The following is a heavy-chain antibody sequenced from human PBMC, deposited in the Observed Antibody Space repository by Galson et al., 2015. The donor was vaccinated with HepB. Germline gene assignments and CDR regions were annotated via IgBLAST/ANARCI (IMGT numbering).Heavy chain of an antibody. V-gene: IGHV3-30*18. D-gene: IGHD3-9*01. CDR2: ISYDGDNK. J-gene: IGHJ6*02. CDR1: GFTFSNYG. CDR3: AKDYYFDWSSHDYYYYGMDV. Sequence: SLRLSCAASGFTFSNYGMHWVRQAPGKGLEWVAVISYDGDNKYFADSVEGRFTISRDNSRNTLYLQINSLRAEDTAIYYCAKDYYFDWSSHDYYYYGMDVWGQGTTVTVSS.